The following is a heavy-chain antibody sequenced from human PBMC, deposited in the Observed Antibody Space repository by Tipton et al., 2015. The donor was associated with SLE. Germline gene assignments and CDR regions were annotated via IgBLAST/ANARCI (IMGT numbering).Heavy chain of an antibody. D-gene: IGHD6-13*01. CDR2: ISSSSTI. V-gene: IGHV3-48*01. CDR3: APRSRP. CDR1: GFTISSYS. Sequence: SLRLSCAASGFTISSYSMNWVRQAPGKGLEWVSYISSSSTIYYADSVKGRFTISRDNAKNSLYLQMNSLRAEDTAVYYCAPRSRPWGQGTLVTVSS. J-gene: IGHJ4*02.